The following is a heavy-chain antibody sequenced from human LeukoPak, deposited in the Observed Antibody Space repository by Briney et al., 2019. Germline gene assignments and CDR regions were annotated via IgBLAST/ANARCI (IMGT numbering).Heavy chain of an antibody. Sequence: SETLSLTCTVSGGSINSSSYYWGGIRQPPGKGLEWNGSIYYSGSTYYNPSLKSRVTISVDTSKNQFSMKLSSVTAADTAVYYCARGPTIFGVVIIRGSYFDYWGQGTLVTVSS. CDR3: ARGPTIFGVVIIRGSYFDY. D-gene: IGHD3-3*01. CDR2: IYYSGST. V-gene: IGHV4-39*07. J-gene: IGHJ4*02. CDR1: GGSINSSSYY.